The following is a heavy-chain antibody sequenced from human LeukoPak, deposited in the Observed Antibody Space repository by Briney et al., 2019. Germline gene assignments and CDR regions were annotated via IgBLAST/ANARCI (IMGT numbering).Heavy chain of an antibody. D-gene: IGHD2-2*01. CDR1: GGTFSSYT. CDR2: IIPILGIA. CDR3: ARDPPERDEYQLLSNWFDP. V-gene: IGHV1-69*04. Sequence: SVKVSCKASGGTFSSYTISWVRQAPGQGLEWMGRIIPILGIANYAQKFQGRVTITADKSTSTAYMELSSLRSEDTAVYHCARDPPERDEYQLLSNWFDPWGQGTLVTVSS. J-gene: IGHJ5*02.